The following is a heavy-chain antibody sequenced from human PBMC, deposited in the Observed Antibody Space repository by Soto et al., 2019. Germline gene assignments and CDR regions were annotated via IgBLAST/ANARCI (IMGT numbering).Heavy chain of an antibody. Sequence: PSCRTDCKASGYTVSSYVIRWVRQAPGQGLEWMGWISAYNGNTNYAQKLQGRVTMTTDTSTSTAYMELRSLRSDDTAVYYCAKGGWEDDSDYWGKGTLVPVSS. D-gene: IGHD6-19*01. CDR1: GYTVSSYV. CDR3: AKGGWEDDSDY. V-gene: IGHV1-18*01. CDR2: ISAYNGNT. J-gene: IGHJ4*02.